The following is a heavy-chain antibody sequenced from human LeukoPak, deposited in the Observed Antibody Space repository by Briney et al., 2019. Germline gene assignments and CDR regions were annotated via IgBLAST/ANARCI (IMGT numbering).Heavy chain of an antibody. V-gene: IGHV3-30*02. D-gene: IGHD2-8*01. CDR1: GFTFSSYG. CDR3: AKEGVYYYYYGMDV. CDR2: IWYDGSNK. Sequence: GGSLRLSCAASGFTFSSYGMHWVRQAPGKGLEWVAVIWYDGSNKYYADSVKGRFTISRDNSKNTLYLQMNSLRAEDTAVYYCAKEGVYYYYYGMDVWGQGTTVTVSS. J-gene: IGHJ6*02.